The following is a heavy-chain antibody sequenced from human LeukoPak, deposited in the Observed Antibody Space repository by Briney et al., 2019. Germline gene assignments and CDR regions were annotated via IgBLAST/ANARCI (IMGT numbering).Heavy chain of an antibody. CDR3: APPSGTLDY. CDR1: GFTFSNYA. J-gene: IGHJ4*02. D-gene: IGHD3-3*01. CDR2: ISFDGSNK. Sequence: GGSLRLSCAASGFTFSNYAMHWVRQAPGKGLEWVAVISFDGSNKYYADSVKGRFTISRDNSKNTLYLQMNSLRAEDTAVYYCAPPSGTLDYWGQGTLVTVSS. V-gene: IGHV3-30-3*01.